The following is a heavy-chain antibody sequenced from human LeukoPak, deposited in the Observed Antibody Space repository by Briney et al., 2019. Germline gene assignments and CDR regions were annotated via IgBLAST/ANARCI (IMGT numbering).Heavy chain of an antibody. Sequence: GSLRLSCAASGFTFSSYWMNWVRQAPGKGLVWVSRIDTDGSSTTYADSVKGRFTISRDNAKNTLYLRMNSPRAEDTAVYYCARGFTIFGVVNDGFDIWGQGTKVTVSS. J-gene: IGHJ3*02. CDR3: ARGFTIFGVVNDGFDI. CDR2: IDTDGSST. V-gene: IGHV3-74*01. CDR1: GFTFSSYW. D-gene: IGHD3-3*01.